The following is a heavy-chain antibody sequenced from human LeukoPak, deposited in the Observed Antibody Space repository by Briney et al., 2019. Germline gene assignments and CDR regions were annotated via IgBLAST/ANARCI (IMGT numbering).Heavy chain of an antibody. Sequence: GGSLRLSCAASGFTFTAYLIHWVRQAPGKGLEWVAVMSSDGNAMFYADSVKGRFTISRDNSKNTLYLQMNSLRAEDTAVYYCARDFAPSYFDYWGQGTLVTVSS. CDR2: MSSDGNAM. CDR3: ARDFAPSYFDY. V-gene: IGHV3-30-3*01. CDR1: GFTFTAYL. J-gene: IGHJ4*02.